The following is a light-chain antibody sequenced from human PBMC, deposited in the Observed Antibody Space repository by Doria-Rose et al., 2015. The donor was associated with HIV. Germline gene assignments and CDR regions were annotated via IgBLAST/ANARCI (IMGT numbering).Light chain of an antibody. CDR1: QSFSSTY. CDR3: HQYGTSWT. CDR2: DGS. Sequence: TQSPGTLSLSPGESATLSCRASQSFSSTYLAWYQQKPDQAPSLLIYDGSTRATGISDRCSASGSGTDFTLTINRLEHEDFALYYCHQYGTSWTFGQGTKVEI. J-gene: IGKJ1*01. V-gene: IGKV3-20*01.